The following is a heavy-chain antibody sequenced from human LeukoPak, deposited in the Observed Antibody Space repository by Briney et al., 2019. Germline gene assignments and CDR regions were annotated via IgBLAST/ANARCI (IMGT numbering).Heavy chain of an antibody. CDR1: GCTFTSYA. CDR2: IIPIFGTA. Sequence: ASVKVSCKASGCTFTSYAISWVRQAPGQGLEWMGGIIPIFGTANYAQKFQGRVTITADESTSTAYMELSSLRSEDTAVYYCARAPTPRSYYNDYWGQGTLVSVSS. CDR3: ARAPTPRSYYNDY. D-gene: IGHD3-10*01. V-gene: IGHV1-69*13. J-gene: IGHJ4*02.